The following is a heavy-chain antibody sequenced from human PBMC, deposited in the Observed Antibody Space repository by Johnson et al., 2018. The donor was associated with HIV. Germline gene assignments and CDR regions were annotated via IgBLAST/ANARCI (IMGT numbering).Heavy chain of an antibody. V-gene: IGHV3-20*04. Sequence: VQLVESGGGLVQPGGSLTLSCAASGFIFSDSDIHWVRQVPGKGLEWVSGINWNGGSIGYAESVKGRFTISRDNANNSLYVQMNSLRAEDTAVYYCARGRGALDIWGQGTMVTVSS. D-gene: IGHD3-16*01. CDR3: ARGRGALDI. J-gene: IGHJ3*02. CDR1: GFIFSDSD. CDR2: INWNGGSI.